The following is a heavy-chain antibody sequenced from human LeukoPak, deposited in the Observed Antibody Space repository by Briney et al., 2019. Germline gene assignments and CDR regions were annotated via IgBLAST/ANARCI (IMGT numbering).Heavy chain of an antibody. CDR2: ISYDGSNK. CDR1: GFTFSSYA. D-gene: IGHD6-13*01. J-gene: IGHJ4*02. Sequence: GGSLRLSCAASGFTFSSYAMHWVRQAPGKGLEWVAVISYDGSNKYYADSVKGRFTISRDNSMNTLYLQMNSLRAEDTAVYYCARDIAAAGIPFDYWGQGTLVTVSS. CDR3: ARDIAAAGIPFDY. V-gene: IGHV3-30*04.